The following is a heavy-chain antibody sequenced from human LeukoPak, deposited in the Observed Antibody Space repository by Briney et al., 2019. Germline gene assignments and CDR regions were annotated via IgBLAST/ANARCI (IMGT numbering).Heavy chain of an antibody. CDR1: GFTFSSYS. J-gene: IGHJ4*02. V-gene: IGHV3-21*01. CDR2: IRSSSSYI. CDR3: ARDDDILTGYKYYFDY. D-gene: IGHD3-9*01. Sequence: PGGSLRLSCAASGFTFSSYSRNWVRQAPGKGLEWVSSIRSSSSYIYSADSVKGRFTISRDTAKTSLYLQMHSLRAEDTAVYYCARDDDILTGYKYYFDYWGQGTLVTVSS.